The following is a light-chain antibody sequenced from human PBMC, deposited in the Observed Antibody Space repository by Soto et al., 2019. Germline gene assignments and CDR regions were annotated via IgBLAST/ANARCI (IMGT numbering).Light chain of an antibody. Sequence: EIVLTQSPATLSLSPGERATLSCRASPTARSYLAWYQQKPGQAPRLLIYDVSNRATGVPARFSGSGSETDFSLTISSLEPEDFEVYYCQQRRNWQLTLGGGTKVDLK. CDR1: PTARSY. V-gene: IGKV3-11*01. J-gene: IGKJ4*01. CDR3: QQRRNWQLT. CDR2: DVS.